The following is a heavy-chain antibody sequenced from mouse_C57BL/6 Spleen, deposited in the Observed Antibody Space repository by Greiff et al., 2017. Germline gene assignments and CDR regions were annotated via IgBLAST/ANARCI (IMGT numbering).Heavy chain of an antibody. CDR1: GYTFTDYY. Sequence: VQLQQSGPELVKPGASVKISCKASGYTFTDYYMNWVKQSHGKSLEWIGDINPNNGGTSYNQKFKGKATLTVDKSSSTAYMELRSLTSEDSAVYYCARATVVASYYYAMDYWGQGTSVTVSS. D-gene: IGHD1-1*01. CDR3: ARATVVASYYYAMDY. CDR2: INPNNGGT. V-gene: IGHV1-26*01. J-gene: IGHJ4*01.